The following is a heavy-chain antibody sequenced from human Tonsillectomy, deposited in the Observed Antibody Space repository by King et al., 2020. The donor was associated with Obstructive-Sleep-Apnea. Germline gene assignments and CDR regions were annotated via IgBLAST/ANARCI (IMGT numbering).Heavy chain of an antibody. J-gene: IGHJ3*01. CDR3: ARGSSLDAFDV. CDR2: IGMVGDT. Sequence: VQLVESGGGLVQPGGSLRLSCAASGFRFSSYDMHWVRQATGKGLDWVSGIGMVGDTYYPGSVKGRFTISRENAKNSLYLQMNSLRAGDTAVYYCARGSSLDAFDVWGQGTRVTVSS. CDR1: GFRFSSYD. V-gene: IGHV3-13*01.